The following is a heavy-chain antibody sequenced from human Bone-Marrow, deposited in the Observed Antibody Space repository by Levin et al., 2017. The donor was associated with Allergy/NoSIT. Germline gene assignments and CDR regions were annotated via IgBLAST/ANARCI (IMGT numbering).Heavy chain of an antibody. CDR3: AGNTRGSATYYFDF. D-gene: IGHD2-8*02. Sequence: GGSLRLSCTASGFTFSSYGMHWVRQAPGKGLEWVAVIWYDGTNEYYADSVKGRFTISRDNSKNTLYLQMNSLSAEDTAFYYCAGNTRGSATYYFDFWGQGTLVTVSS. CDR1: GFTFSSYG. CDR2: IWYDGTNE. V-gene: IGHV3-33*01. J-gene: IGHJ4*02.